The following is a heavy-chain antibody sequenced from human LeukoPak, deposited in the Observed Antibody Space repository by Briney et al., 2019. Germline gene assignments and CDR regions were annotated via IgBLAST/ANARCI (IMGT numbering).Heavy chain of an antibody. J-gene: IGHJ3*02. D-gene: IGHD2-2*01. V-gene: IGHV1-18*04. CDR1: GYTFTSYG. Sequence: GASVKVSCKASGYTFTSYGISWVRQAPGQGLEWMGWISAYNGNTNYAQKLQGRVTMTTDTSTSTAYMELRSLRSDDTAVYYCARECSSTSCYVLRAFDIWGQGTMVTVSS. CDR3: ARECSSTSCYVLRAFDI. CDR2: ISAYNGNT.